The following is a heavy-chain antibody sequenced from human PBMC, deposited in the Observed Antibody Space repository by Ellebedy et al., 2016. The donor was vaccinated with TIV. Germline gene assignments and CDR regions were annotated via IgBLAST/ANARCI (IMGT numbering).Heavy chain of an antibody. D-gene: IGHD3-16*01. CDR2: IWYDGSNK. Sequence: GGSLRLSCAASGFTFSSYGMHWVRQAPGKGLEWVAVIWYDGSNKYYADSVKGRFTIYRDDSNDTLYLQMDSLRPDDTAMYYCATVLLGESFDSWGQGALVTVSS. J-gene: IGHJ4*02. V-gene: IGHV3-30*02. CDR1: GFTFSSYG. CDR3: ATVLLGESFDS.